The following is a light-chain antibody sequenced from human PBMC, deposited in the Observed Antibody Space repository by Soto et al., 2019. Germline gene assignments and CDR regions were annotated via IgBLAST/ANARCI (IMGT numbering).Light chain of an antibody. CDR1: SSNIGAGYD. V-gene: IGLV1-40*01. Sequence: QSVLTQPPSVSGAPGQRVTISCTGSSSNIGAGYDVHWYQQLPGTAPKLLIYGNIKRPSGVPDRFSGSKSGTSASLASTGLQAADEAYYYCQACDSSRSGSGVFGSGTKLTVL. CDR3: QACDSSRSGSGV. CDR2: GNI. J-gene: IGLJ1*01.